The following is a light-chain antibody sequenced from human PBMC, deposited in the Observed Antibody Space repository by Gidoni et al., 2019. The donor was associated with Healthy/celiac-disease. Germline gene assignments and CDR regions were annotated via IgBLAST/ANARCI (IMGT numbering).Light chain of an antibody. CDR1: QSDYKY. Sequence: EFVLTQSPATLSLSPGERATLSCRASQSDYKYSAWYQQKPGQAPRLLIYGASNRATGIPARFSGSGSGTDYTLTISSLEPEDFAVDYCQQRSNWPRGTFGQGTKVDIK. CDR3: QQRSNWPRGT. V-gene: IGKV3-11*01. CDR2: GAS. J-gene: IGKJ1*01.